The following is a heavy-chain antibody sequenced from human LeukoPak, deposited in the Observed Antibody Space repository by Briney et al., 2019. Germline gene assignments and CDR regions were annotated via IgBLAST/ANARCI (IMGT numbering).Heavy chain of an antibody. CDR1: GFTFSSYS. V-gene: IGHV3-21*01. J-gene: IGHJ4*02. CDR3: ARGPRGSSTITYFDG. D-gene: IGHD6-6*01. Sequence: GGSLSLSYAACGFTFSSYSLNWVRQAPGKGLEWVSSISSSSSYIYYADSVKGRFTISRDNAKNSLYLQMNSLRAEDTAVYYCARGPRGSSTITYFDGWGQGTLVTVSS. CDR2: ISSSSSYI.